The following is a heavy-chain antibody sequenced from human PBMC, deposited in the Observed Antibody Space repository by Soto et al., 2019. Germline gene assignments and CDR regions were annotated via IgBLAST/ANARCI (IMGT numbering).Heavy chain of an antibody. Sequence: EVQLLESGGGLVQPGGSLRLSCAASGFTFSSYAMSWVRQAPGKGLEWVSAISGSGGSTYYADSVKGRFTISRDKSKNTLYLEMNSLRAEDTAVYYCAKDLGRRGVWLRDKPDAFDIWGQGTMVTVSS. CDR3: AKDLGRRGVWLRDKPDAFDI. CDR2: ISGSGGST. V-gene: IGHV3-23*01. D-gene: IGHD5-12*01. J-gene: IGHJ3*02. CDR1: GFTFSSYA.